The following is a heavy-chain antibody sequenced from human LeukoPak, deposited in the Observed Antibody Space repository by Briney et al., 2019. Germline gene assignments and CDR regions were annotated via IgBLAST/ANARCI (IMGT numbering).Heavy chain of an antibody. D-gene: IGHD1-1*01. CDR1: GDSVSSSSAA. CDR3: ARNGIGTTYDAFGI. Sequence: SQTLSLTCAISGDSVSSSSAAWNGIRQSPSRGLEWLGRTYFRSKWYNDYAVSVKSRIIINADTSKNHFSLQLNSVTPEDTAVYFCARNGIGTTYDAFGIWGQGTMVTVSS. V-gene: IGHV6-1*01. J-gene: IGHJ3*02. CDR2: TYFRSKWYN.